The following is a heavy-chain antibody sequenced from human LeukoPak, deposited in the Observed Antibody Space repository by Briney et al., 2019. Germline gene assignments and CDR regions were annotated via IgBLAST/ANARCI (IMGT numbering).Heavy chain of an antibody. J-gene: IGHJ3*02. CDR3: ARDPRIAAAGTGAFDI. CDR1: RFTFSSYA. D-gene: IGHD6-13*01. CDR2: ISGSGGST. V-gene: IGHV3-23*01. Sequence: PGGSLRLSCAASRFTFSSYAMSWVRQAPGKGLEWVSIISGSGGSTYYADSVKGRFTISRDNSKNTLYLQMNSLRAEDTAVYYCARDPRIAAAGTGAFDIWGQGTMVTVSS.